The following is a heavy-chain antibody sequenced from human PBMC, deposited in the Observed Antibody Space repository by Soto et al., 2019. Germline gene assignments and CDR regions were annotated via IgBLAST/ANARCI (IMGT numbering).Heavy chain of an antibody. CDR2: IYYSGST. D-gene: IGHD3-10*01. CDR1: GGSISSGDYY. CDR3: ARLNAMVRGVTTYYFDY. Sequence: SETLSLTCTVSGGSISSGDYYWSWIRQPPGKGLEWIGYIYYSGSTYYNPSLKSRVTISVDTSKNQFSLKLSSVTAADTAVYYCARLNAMVRGVTTYYFDYWGQGTLVTVSS. J-gene: IGHJ4*02. V-gene: IGHV4-30-4*01.